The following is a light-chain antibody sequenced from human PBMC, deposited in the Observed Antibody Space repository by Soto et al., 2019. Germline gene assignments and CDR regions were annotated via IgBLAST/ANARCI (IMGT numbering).Light chain of an antibody. J-gene: IGKJ1*01. CDR1: QGISSA. CDR3: QQCHRYLT. Sequence: IHLTHSPSSLSASVLYRVTITFRASQGISSALVWYQQKPGKAPNLLIYDASTLESGVPSRFSGSASGTEFTLTISSLQPDDIATYYCQQCHRYLTFGQGTKVDI. CDR2: DAS. V-gene: IGKV1-13*02.